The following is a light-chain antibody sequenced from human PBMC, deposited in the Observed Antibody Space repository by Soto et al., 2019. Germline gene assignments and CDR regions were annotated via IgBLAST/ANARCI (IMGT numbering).Light chain of an antibody. V-gene: IGKV1-39*01. CDR1: QSIKIY. Sequence: DIQMTQSPSSLSASVGDRVSITCRASQSIKIYVNWYQQKPGKAPEVLVYAASTLQSGVPSRFSGSGSGTDFTLTINTLQPEDFAMYYCQQTYSSSLTFGGGTKLEIK. CDR3: QQTYSSSLT. CDR2: AAS. J-gene: IGKJ4*01.